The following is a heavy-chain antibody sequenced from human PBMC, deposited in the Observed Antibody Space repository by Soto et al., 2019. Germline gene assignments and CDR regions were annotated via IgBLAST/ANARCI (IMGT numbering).Heavy chain of an antibody. J-gene: IGHJ4*02. CDR1: GFTVSSNY. V-gene: IGHV3-66*01. CDR3: ARDPRWEGAVAGRR. D-gene: IGHD6-19*01. Sequence: GESLKISCAASGFTVSSNYMSWVRQAPGKGLEWVSVIYSGGSTYYADSVKGRFTISRDNSKNTLYLQMNSLRAEDTAVYYCARDPRWEGAVAGRRWGQGTLVTVSS. CDR2: IYSGGST.